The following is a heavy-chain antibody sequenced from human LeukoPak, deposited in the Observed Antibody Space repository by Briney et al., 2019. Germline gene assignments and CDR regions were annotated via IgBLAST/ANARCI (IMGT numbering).Heavy chain of an antibody. V-gene: IGHV3-30*02. CDR2: IRYDGSNK. CDR3: ARGSVSRRFLEWVYYFDY. CDR1: GFTFSSYG. D-gene: IGHD3-3*01. Sequence: PGGSLRLSCAASGFTFSSYGMHWVRQAPGKGLEWVAFIRYDGSNKYYADSVKGRFTISRDNSKNTLYLQMNSLRAEDTAVYYCARGSVSRRFLEWVYYFDYWGQGTLVTVSS. J-gene: IGHJ4*02.